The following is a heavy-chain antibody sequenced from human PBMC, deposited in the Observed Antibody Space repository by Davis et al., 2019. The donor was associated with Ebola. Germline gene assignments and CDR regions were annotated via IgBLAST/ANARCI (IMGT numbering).Heavy chain of an antibody. CDR1: GGSFSDYY. J-gene: IGHJ6*03. CDR3: ARALPSSRCYSMDV. Sequence: SETLSLTFAVYGGSFSDYYWSWIRQPPGKGLEWIGEINHSGSTNYNPSLKSRVTMSVDTSKDQFSLTLSSVSAADTAVYYCARALPSSRCYSMDVWGKGTTVTVSS. V-gene: IGHV4-34*01. D-gene: IGHD2-2*02. CDR2: INHSGST.